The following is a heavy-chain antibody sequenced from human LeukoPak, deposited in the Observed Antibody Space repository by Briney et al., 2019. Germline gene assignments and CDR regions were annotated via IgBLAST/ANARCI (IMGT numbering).Heavy chain of an antibody. D-gene: IGHD3-22*01. J-gene: IGHJ4*02. Sequence: GGSLRLSCAASGFTVSSNYMSWVRQAPGKGLEWVSVIYSGGSTYYADSVKGRFTISRDNSKNTLYLQMNSLRAEDTAVYYCARDYDSNGYYRYWGQGTLVTVSS. CDR3: ARDYDSNGYYRY. CDR1: GFTVSSNY. CDR2: IYSGGST. V-gene: IGHV3-53*01.